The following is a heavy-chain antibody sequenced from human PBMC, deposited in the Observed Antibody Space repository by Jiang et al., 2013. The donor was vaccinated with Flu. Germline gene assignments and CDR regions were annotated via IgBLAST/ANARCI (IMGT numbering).Heavy chain of an antibody. CDR3: ARTYYYETTGYFRY. Sequence: GESLKISCQGSGYTFTNYWIGWVRQMPGKGLEWMGIIYPGDSDTRYSPSFQGQVTISVDKSISTAYLQWSRLKASDTAMYYCARTYYYETTGYFRYWGQGTLVTVSS. CDR1: GYTFTNYW. D-gene: IGHD3-22*01. CDR2: IYPGDSDT. J-gene: IGHJ4*02. V-gene: IGHV5-51*01.